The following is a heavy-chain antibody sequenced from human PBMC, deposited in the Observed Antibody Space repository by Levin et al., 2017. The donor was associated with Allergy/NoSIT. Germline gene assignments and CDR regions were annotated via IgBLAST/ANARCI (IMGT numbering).Heavy chain of an antibody. CDR3: ARGIVGASVAFDM. CDR1: GFTFSSHY. D-gene: IGHD1-26*01. Sequence: TGGSLRLSCEGSGFTFSSHYMHWVRQAPGKGLVWVSRMSDEGSKTNYADSVKGRFTISRDNAKSTLYLQMNSLRAEDTAVYYCARGIVGASVAFDMWGQGTLVTVSS. CDR2: MSDEGSKT. V-gene: IGHV3-74*01. J-gene: IGHJ3*02.